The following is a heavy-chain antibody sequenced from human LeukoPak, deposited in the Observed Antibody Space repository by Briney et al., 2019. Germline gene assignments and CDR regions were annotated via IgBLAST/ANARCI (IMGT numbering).Heavy chain of an antibody. CDR2: MNPNSGNT. CDR1: GYPFTNYD. V-gene: IGHV1-8*03. Sequence: ASMQVSCQASGYPFTNYDINWVRPATGQGLEWMGWMNPNSGNTGYAQKFQGRVTITRNTSISTAYMELSSLRSEDTAVYYCARARGNDGYMDVWGKGTTVTVSS. J-gene: IGHJ6*03. CDR3: ARARGNDGYMDV.